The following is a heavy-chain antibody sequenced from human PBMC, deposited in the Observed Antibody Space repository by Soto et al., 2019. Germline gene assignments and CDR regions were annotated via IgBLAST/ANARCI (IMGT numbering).Heavy chain of an antibody. V-gene: IGHV4-34*01. CDR2: INHSGST. CDR3: ASRGGYCSSTSCYYYYHMDV. D-gene: IGHD2-2*01. Sequence: PSETLSLTCAVYGGSFSGYYWSWIRQPPGKGLEWIVEINHSGSTNYNPSLKGRVTISVDTSKNQFSLKLSSVTAADTAVYYCASRGGYCSSTSCYYYYHMDVWGKGTTVTVSS. CDR1: GGSFSGYY. J-gene: IGHJ6*03.